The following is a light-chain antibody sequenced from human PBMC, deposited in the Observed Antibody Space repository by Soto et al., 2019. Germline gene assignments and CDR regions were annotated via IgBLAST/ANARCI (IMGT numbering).Light chain of an antibody. J-gene: IGKJ4*01. Sequence: EIVMTQSPATLSVSPGERATLSCRASQSVSSNLAWYQQKPAQAPRLLIYGASTRATGIPASFSGSWSGTELTLTISSLQSEDFAVYYCHQYNNWPPLTFGGGTKVEIK. CDR2: GAS. CDR1: QSVSSN. V-gene: IGKV3-15*01. CDR3: HQYNNWPPLT.